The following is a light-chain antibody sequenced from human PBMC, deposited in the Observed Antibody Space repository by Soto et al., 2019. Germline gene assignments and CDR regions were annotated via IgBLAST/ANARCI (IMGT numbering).Light chain of an antibody. CDR2: AAS. J-gene: IGKJ1*01. Sequence: EIVLTQSPGTLSLSPGERATLSCRASQSVSSSYLAWYQQKPGQAPRLLIYAASSRATGIPDRFSGSGSGTDFTLTISRMEPADFAVYYCQQYGSSSWTFGQGTKVEIK. CDR3: QQYGSSSWT. CDR1: QSVSSSY. V-gene: IGKV3-20*01.